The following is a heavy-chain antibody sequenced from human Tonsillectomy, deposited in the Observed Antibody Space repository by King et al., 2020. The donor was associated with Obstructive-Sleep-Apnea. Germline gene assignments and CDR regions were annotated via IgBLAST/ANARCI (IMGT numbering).Heavy chain of an antibody. V-gene: IGHV4-31*03. CDR2: IHFSETT. D-gene: IGHD1-1*01. CDR3: ARVRPTSGKYNYDYYFDS. CDR1: GGSISSGGDF. J-gene: IGHJ4*02. Sequence: QLQESGPGLVKSSQTLSLTCTVSGGSISSGGDFWGWIRQHPGKGLEWIGHIHFSETTYHNPSLTGRVTISIDTSKNQFSLNLSSATAADTAVYYCARVRPTSGKYNYDYYFDSWGQGTLVTVSA.